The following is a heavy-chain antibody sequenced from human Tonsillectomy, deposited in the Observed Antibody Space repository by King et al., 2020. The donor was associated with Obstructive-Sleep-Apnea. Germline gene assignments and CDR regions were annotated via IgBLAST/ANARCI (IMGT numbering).Heavy chain of an antibody. D-gene: IGHD3-16*01. V-gene: IGHV3-64D*09. CDR3: VRNLGGWTDY. CDR2: ISSKGDAT. J-gene: IGHJ4*02. Sequence: DAQLVESGGGLVQPGGSLRLSCSASTLTFSHFAMHWVRQAPGKGLESVSYISSKGDATYYGDSVKGRFVISRDNSKNTLFLQMTSLRPEDTAVYYCVRNLGGWTDYWGQGTLVTVSS. CDR1: TLTFSHFA.